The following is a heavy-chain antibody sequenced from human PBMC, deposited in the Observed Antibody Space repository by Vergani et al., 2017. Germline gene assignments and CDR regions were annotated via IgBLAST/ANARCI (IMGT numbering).Heavy chain of an antibody. CDR1: GGSISSGDYY. J-gene: IGHJ5*01. CDR3: ARDSPYYYGSGTYYNKDWFDS. CDR2: IYYSGST. V-gene: IGHV4-30-4*08. Sequence: QVQLQESGPGLVKPSQTLSLTCTVSGGSISSGDYYWSWIRQPPGKGLEWSGCIYYSGSTYYTLSLRSRVTISGEKSKNQFSLKLSSVTAASTAVYYCARDSPYYYGSGTYYNKDWFDSWGQGTLVTVSS. D-gene: IGHD3-10*01.